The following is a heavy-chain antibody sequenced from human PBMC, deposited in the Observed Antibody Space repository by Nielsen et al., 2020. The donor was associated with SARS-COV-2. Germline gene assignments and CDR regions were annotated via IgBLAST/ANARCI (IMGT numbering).Heavy chain of an antibody. J-gene: IGHJ4*01. V-gene: IGHV4-39*07. D-gene: IGHD5-12*01. CDR1: GGSISSSRDY. CDR2: ISYSGTS. CDR3: AREGKNLGKATIEDY. Sequence: WGSLRLSCTVAGGSISSSRDYWGWIRQPPGKGLEWIGSISYSGTSFYNPSLQSRLTLSVDTSKNQFSLNLNSVTAADTAVYYCAREGKNLGKATIEDYWGQGTLVTVSS.